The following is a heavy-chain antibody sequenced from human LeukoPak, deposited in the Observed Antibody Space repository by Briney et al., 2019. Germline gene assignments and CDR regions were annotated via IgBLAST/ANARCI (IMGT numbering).Heavy chain of an antibody. CDR1: GYTFTGYY. Sequence: ASVKVSCKASGYTFTGYYMHWVRQAPGQGLEWMGWTNPNTGGTNYAQKFQGRVTMTRDTSISTAYMELSRLRSDDTAVYYCARARMAVDWFDPWGQGALVTVSS. V-gene: IGHV1-2*02. J-gene: IGHJ5*02. CDR2: TNPNTGGT. D-gene: IGHD5-24*01. CDR3: ARARMAVDWFDP.